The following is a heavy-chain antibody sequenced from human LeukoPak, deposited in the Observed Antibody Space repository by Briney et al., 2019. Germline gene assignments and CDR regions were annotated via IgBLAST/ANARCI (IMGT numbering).Heavy chain of an antibody. CDR1: RLTFSSYA. CDR2: ISGSGDST. D-gene: IGHD2-2*01. Sequence: QAGGPLTLSCAASRLTFSSYAMSGAPDAPGEAVEGVLAISGSGDSTYYTDSVRGRFTISRDHHKHTLYLQKKSLRAEDAAVYYFAKAHGDIGVLQAAIGVLGYWGQGTLVTVSS. CDR3: AKAHGDIGVLQAAIGVLGY. J-gene: IGHJ4*02. V-gene: IGHV3-23*01.